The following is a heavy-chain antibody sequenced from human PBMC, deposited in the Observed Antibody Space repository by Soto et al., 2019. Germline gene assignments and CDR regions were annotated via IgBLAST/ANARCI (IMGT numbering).Heavy chain of an antibody. CDR2: IYYSGST. V-gene: IGHV4-59*01. D-gene: IGHD5-12*01. Sequence: SETLSLTCTVSGGSISRYYWSWIRQPPGKGLEWIGYIYYSGSTNYNPSLKSRVTVSVDTSKNQFSLKLSSVTAADTAVYYCARGEMATMEDHWGQGTLVTVSS. CDR1: GGSISRYY. J-gene: IGHJ4*02. CDR3: ARGEMATMEDH.